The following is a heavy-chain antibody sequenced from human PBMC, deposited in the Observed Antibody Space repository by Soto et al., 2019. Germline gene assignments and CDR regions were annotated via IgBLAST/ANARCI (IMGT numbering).Heavy chain of an antibody. V-gene: IGHV3-23*01. J-gene: IGHJ4*02. D-gene: IGHD3-9*01. CDR3: AKDPSTGPPDC. Sequence: GVLRLSCAAAGFMFSSYGMSWVLQAPGKGLQWVATIHPSGGSTHYAESVRGRFTISRDNSRDTLYLQMNSLRAEDTAVYYCAKDPSTGPPDCWGQGALVTVSS. CDR1: GFMFSSYG. CDR2: IHPSGGST.